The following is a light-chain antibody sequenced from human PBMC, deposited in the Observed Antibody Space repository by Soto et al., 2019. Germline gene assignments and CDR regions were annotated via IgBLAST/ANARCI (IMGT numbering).Light chain of an antibody. J-gene: IGKJ1*01. V-gene: IGKV3-20*01. Sequence: EIVLTQSPGTLSLSPGERATLSCRASQSISGSYLAWYQQKPGQAPRLLIYGASSRATGIPDTFSGSGSGTDFTLTFSRLEPENFAVYYCQQYGSSQTFGQGTKV. CDR1: QSISGSY. CDR2: GAS. CDR3: QQYGSSQT.